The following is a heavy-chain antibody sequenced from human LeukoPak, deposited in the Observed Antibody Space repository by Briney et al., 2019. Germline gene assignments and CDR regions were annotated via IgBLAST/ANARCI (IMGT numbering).Heavy chain of an antibody. Sequence: ASVKVSCTASGYTFTGYYLHWVRQAPGHRLEWMGWINPNSGGTNYAQTFQGRVTMTRDTSITTAYMELSRLRSDDTAVYFCARIGYNHYFDYWGQGTLVTVSS. CDR1: GYTFTGYY. D-gene: IGHD5-24*01. CDR2: INPNSGGT. CDR3: ARIGYNHYFDY. V-gene: IGHV1-2*02. J-gene: IGHJ4*02.